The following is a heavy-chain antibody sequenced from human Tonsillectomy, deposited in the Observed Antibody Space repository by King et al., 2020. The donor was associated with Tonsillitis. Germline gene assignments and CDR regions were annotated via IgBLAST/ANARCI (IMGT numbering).Heavy chain of an antibody. J-gene: IGHJ4*02. CDR1: GYTFIGYY. CDR2: INPNSGGT. Sequence: VQLVQSGAEVKKPGASVKVSCKASGYTFIGYYMHWVRQAPGQGLEWMGWINPNSGGTNYAQKFQGRVTMTRDTTISSAYMELSRLRSDDTAVYYCARWDSYYYDSSGLNQYYFDYWGQGTLVTVSS. D-gene: IGHD3-22*01. CDR3: ARWDSYYYDSSGLNQYYFDY. V-gene: IGHV1-2*02.